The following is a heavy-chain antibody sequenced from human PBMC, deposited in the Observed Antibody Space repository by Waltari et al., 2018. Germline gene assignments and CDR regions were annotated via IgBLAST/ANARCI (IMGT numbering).Heavy chain of an antibody. V-gene: IGHV3-53*02. CDR1: GFTVSSNY. D-gene: IGHD3-22*01. Sequence: EVQLVETGGGLIQPGGSLRLSCAASGFTVSSNYMSWVRQAPGKGLEWVSVIYSGGSTYYADSVKGRFTTSRDNSKNTLYLQMNSLRAEDTAVYYCARHHTYYYDSSGYYPPGFDYWGQGTLVTVSS. CDR3: ARHHTYYYDSSGYYPPGFDY. CDR2: IYSGGST. J-gene: IGHJ4*02.